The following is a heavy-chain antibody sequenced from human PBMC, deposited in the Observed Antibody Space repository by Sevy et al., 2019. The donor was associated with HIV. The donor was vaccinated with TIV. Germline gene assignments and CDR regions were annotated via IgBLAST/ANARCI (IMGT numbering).Heavy chain of an antibody. V-gene: IGHV1-2*06. Sequence: ASVKVSCKASGYTFTGYYMHWVRQAPGQGLEWMGRINPNSGGTNYAQKFQGRVTMTRDTSVSTAYMELRGLRSDDTAVYYCARSYYYDSRGYYYRVFGYYYGMDVWGQGTTVTVSS. D-gene: IGHD3-22*01. CDR2: INPNSGGT. CDR1: GYTFTGYY. CDR3: ARSYYYDSRGYYYRVFGYYYGMDV. J-gene: IGHJ6*02.